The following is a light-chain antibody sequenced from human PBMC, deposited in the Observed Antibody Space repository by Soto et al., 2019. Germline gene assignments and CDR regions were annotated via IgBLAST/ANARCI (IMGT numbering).Light chain of an antibody. CDR2: SNN. J-gene: IGLJ2*01. CDR1: SSNIGSNY. Sequence: QSVLTQPPSASGTPGQRVTISCSGSSSNIGSNYVYWYQQLPGTAPKLLIYSNNQWPSGVPDRFSGSKSGTSASLAISGLRSEDEADYYCAAWDDSLSGLVFGGGTKLTVL. CDR3: AAWDDSLSGLV. V-gene: IGLV1-47*02.